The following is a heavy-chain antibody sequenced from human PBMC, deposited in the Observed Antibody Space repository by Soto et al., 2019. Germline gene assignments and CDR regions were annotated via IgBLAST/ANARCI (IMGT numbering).Heavy chain of an antibody. Sequence: GGSLRLSCAASGFTFSSYAMHWVRQAPGKGLEWVAVISYDGSNKYYADSVKGRFTISRDNSKNTLYLQMNSLRAEDTAVYYCARAVRYDSSGYTDYWGQGTLVTVSS. CDR3: ARAVRYDSSGYTDY. V-gene: IGHV3-30-3*01. D-gene: IGHD3-22*01. CDR2: ISYDGSNK. J-gene: IGHJ4*02. CDR1: GFTFSSYA.